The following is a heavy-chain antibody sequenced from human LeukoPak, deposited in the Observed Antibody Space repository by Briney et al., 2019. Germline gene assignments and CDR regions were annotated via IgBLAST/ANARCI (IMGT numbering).Heavy chain of an antibody. CDR2: ISWNSGSI. Sequence: GGSLRLSCAASGFTFDDYAMHWVRQAPGKGLEWVSGISWNSGSIGYADSVKGRFTISRDNAKNSLYLQMNSLRAEDTALYYCAKDVCSGYCYYFDYWGQGTLVTVSS. D-gene: IGHD3-3*01. J-gene: IGHJ4*02. CDR3: AKDVCSGYCYYFDY. CDR1: GFTFDDYA. V-gene: IGHV3-9*01.